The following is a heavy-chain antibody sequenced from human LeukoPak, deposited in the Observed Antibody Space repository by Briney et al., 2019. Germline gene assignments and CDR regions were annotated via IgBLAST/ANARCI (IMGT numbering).Heavy chain of an antibody. CDR3: ARESKIVVVPAAVWYFDL. CDR1: GVSVSPYH. V-gene: IGHV4-34*01. CDR2: INHSGST. J-gene: IGHJ2*01. D-gene: IGHD2-2*01. Sequence: SETLSLTCFVSGVSVSPYHWTWIRQSAGEGLEWIGEINHSGSTNYNPSLKSRVTISVDTSKNQFSLKLSSVTAADTAVCYCARESKIVVVPAAVWYFDLWGRGTLVTVSA.